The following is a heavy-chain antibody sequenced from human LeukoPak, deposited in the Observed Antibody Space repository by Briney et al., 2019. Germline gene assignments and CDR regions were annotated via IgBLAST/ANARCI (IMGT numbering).Heavy chain of an antibody. D-gene: IGHD1-26*01. V-gene: IGHV4-39*01. CDR2: IYHSGST. J-gene: IGHJ4*02. CDR1: GVSISGSGHY. CDR3: AKSGGYGLIDC. Sequence: SETLSLTCAVSGVSISGSGHYWGWIRQPPGKGLEWIGNIYHSGSTYYNASLQSRVAISIDTSRNQFSLRLNSVTAADTAMYYCAKSGGYGLIDCWGQGTLATVSS.